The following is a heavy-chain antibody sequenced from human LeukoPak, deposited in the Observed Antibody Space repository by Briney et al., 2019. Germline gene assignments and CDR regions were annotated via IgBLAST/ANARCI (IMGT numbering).Heavy chain of an antibody. D-gene: IGHD3-3*01. CDR2: ISAYNGNT. CDR1: GFTFTSSA. CDR3: ARVYYDFWSGYEYDAFDI. V-gene: IGHV1-18*01. Sequence: ASVKVSCKAPGFTFTSSAMQWVRQARGQGLEWMGWISAYNGNTNYAQKLQGRVTMTTDTSTSTAYMELRSLRSDDTAVYYCARVYYDFWSGYEYDAFDIWGQGXMVTVSS. J-gene: IGHJ3*02.